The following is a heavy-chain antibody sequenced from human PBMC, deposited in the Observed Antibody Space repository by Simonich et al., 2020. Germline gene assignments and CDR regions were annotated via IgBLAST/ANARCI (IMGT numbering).Heavy chain of an antibody. CDR2: IYPADADT. CDR1: GYRFTSYW. J-gene: IGHJ3*02. CDR3: ARQLNDFDI. Sequence: EVQLVQSGAEVKKPGESLKISCKGYGYRFTSYWIGWVGQMPGKGLEWMGIIYPADADTRYGPSFQGKVTISADKSISTAYLQWSSLKASDTAMYYCARQLNDFDIWGQGTMVTVSS. V-gene: IGHV5-51*01. D-gene: IGHD1-1*01.